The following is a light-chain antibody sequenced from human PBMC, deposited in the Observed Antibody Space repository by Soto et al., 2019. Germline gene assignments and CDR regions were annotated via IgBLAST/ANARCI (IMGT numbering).Light chain of an antibody. CDR3: AAWDDSLNGVV. J-gene: IGLJ2*01. CDR1: ISNIGRNT. V-gene: IGLV1-44*01. Sequence: QSVLTQPPSASGTPGQRVTISCSGSISNIGRNTVNWYQQLPGTAPKLLMYTNNQRPSGVPDRFSGSKSGTSASLAISGLQSEDEADYYCAAWDDSLNGVVFGGGTKLTVL. CDR2: TNN.